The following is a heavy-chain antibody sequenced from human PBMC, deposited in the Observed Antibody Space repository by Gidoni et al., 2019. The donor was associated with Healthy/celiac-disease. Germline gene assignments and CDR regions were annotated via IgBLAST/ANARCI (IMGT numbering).Heavy chain of an antibody. V-gene: IGHV4-34*01. CDR3: ARETAVPHQRYYYYYYMDV. CDR2: INHSGST. CDR1: GGSFSGYY. J-gene: IGHJ6*03. D-gene: IGHD2-2*01. Sequence: QVQLQQWGAGLLKPSETLSLTCAVYGGSFSGYYWSWIRQPPGKGLEWIGEINHSGSTNYNPSLKSRVTISVDTSKNQFSLKLSSVTAADTAVYYCARETAVPHQRYYYYYYMDVWGKGTTVTVSS.